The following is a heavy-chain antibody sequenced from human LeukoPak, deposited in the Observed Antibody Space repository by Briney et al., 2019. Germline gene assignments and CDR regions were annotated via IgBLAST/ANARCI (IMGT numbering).Heavy chain of an antibody. CDR2: ISSSSYI. Sequence: GGSLRLSCAASGFTFSSYSMNWVRQAPGKGLEWVSSISSSSYIYYADSVKGRFTISRDNAKNSLYLQMNSLRAEDTAVYYCAREKDGYSGSFPFDYWGQGTLVTVSS. V-gene: IGHV3-21*01. D-gene: IGHD1-26*01. CDR1: GFTFSSYS. CDR3: AREKDGYSGSFPFDY. J-gene: IGHJ4*02.